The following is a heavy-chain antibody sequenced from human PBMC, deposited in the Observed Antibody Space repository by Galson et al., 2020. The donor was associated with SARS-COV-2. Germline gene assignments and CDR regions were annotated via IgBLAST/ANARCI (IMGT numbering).Heavy chain of an antibody. J-gene: IGHJ4*02. CDR1: GGSISSSNW. CDR2: IYHSGST. CDR3: AITPRGWELPRY. D-gene: IGHD1-26*01. Sequence: SETLSLTCAVSGGSISSSNWWSWVRQPPGKGLEWIGEIYHSGSTNYNPSLKSRVTISVDTSKNQFSLKLSSVTAADTAVYYCAITPRGWELPRYWGQGTLVTVSS. V-gene: IGHV4-4*02.